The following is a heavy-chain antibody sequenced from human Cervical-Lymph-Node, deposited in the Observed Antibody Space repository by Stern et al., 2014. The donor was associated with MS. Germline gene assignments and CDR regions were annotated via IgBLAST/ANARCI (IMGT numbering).Heavy chain of an antibody. V-gene: IGHV3-30-3*01. D-gene: IGHD3-9*01. CDR2: LSYDGDNK. Sequence: QLQLVESGGGVVQPSKSLRLSCVASESDFSNFAMHWLRQAPGKEMEWVAFLSYDGDNKYYRDSVKGRFTISRDNSQSTLFLHMNSLRVEDTAVYYCARVNILTGYYVFDFWGQGALVTVSS. J-gene: IGHJ4*02. CDR3: ARVNILTGYYVFDF. CDR1: ESDFSNFA.